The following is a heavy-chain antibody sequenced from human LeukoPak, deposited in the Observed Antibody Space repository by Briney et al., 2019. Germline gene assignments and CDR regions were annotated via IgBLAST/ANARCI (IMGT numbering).Heavy chain of an antibody. CDR2: ISGSGGST. D-gene: IGHD6-13*01. Sequence: GGSLRLSCAASGFTFSSYAMSWVRQAPGKGLEWVSAISGSGGSTYYADSVKGRFTISRDNSKNTLYLQMNSLRAEDTAVYYCARDLTLPGIAAAGTNYWGQGTLVTVSS. V-gene: IGHV3-23*01. CDR1: GFTFSSYA. CDR3: ARDLTLPGIAAAGTNY. J-gene: IGHJ4*02.